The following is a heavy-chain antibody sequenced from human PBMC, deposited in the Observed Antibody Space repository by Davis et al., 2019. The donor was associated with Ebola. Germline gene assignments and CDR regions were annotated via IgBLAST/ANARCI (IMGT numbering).Heavy chain of an antibody. V-gene: IGHV1-69*13. CDR3: ARDYSSSSWYYYGMDV. J-gene: IGHJ6*02. CDR2: IIPIFGTA. D-gene: IGHD6-6*01. CDR1: GGTFSSYA. Sequence: SVTVSCKASGGTFSSYATSWVRQAPGQGLEWLGGIIPIFGTANYAQKFQGRVTITADESTSTAYMELSSLRSEDTAVYYCARDYSSSSWYYYGMDVWGQGTTVTVSS.